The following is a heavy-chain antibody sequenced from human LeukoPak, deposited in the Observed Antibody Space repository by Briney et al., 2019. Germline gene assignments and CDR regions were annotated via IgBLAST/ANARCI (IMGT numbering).Heavy chain of an antibody. CDR1: GYTFTGYY. D-gene: IGHD3-22*01. V-gene: IGHV1-2*02. J-gene: IGHJ3*02. CDR2: INPNSGGT. CDR3: ARGSYSDSSGYPNAFDI. Sequence: ASVKVSCKASGYTFTGYYMHWVRQAPGQGLEWMGWINPNSGGTNYAQKFQGRVTMTRDTSISTAYMELSRLRSDDTAVYYCARGSYSDSSGYPNAFDIWGQGTMVTVSS.